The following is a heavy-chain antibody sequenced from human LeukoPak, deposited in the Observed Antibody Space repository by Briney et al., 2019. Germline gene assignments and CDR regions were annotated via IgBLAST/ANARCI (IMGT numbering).Heavy chain of an antibody. Sequence: GGSLRLSCGASGFTFSSYSMNWVRQAPGKGLEWVSSISSSSSYIYYADSVKGRFTISRDNAKNSLYLQMNSLRAEDTAVYYCARDPVAGLGAFDIWGQGTMVTVSS. CDR1: GFTFSSYS. V-gene: IGHV3-21*01. D-gene: IGHD6-19*01. CDR3: ARDPVAGLGAFDI. J-gene: IGHJ3*02. CDR2: ISSSSSYI.